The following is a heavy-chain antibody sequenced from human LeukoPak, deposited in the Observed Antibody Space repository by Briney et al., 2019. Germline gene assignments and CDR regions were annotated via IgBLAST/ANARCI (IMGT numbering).Heavy chain of an antibody. J-gene: IGHJ4*02. D-gene: IGHD4-17*01. CDR1: GFAFSTSR. CDR3: ARGHTAVTRHFDF. V-gene: IGHV3-21*01. CDR2: ISSSSSHI. Sequence: GGSLRLSCAASGFAFSTSRMNWVRQAPGKWLEWVALISSSSSHIYYADSVKGRFTISRDNARNLIFLQMNSLRAEDTGVYYCARGHTAVTRHFDFWGQGTLVTVSS.